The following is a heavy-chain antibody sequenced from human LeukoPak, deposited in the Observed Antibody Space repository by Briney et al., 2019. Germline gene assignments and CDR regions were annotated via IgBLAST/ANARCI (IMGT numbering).Heavy chain of an antibody. CDR1: GGTLSSYA. V-gene: IGHV1-69*01. Sequence: SVKVSRKASGGTLSSYAISWVRQAPGQGLEWMVGITPVFGSANYPQKFQGRITITADESTTTAYMELSSLRSDDTAVYYCAIRDGAGARSFDQWGQGTLVTVS. CDR2: ITPVFGSA. CDR3: AIRDGAGARSFDQ. J-gene: IGHJ4*02. D-gene: IGHD1-26*01.